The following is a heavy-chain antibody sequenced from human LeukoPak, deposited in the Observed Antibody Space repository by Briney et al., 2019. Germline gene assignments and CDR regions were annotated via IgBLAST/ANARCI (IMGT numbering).Heavy chain of an antibody. CDR2: IYYSGST. D-gene: IGHD3-9*01. J-gene: IGHJ3*02. CDR1: GGSISGWY. V-gene: IGHV4-59*08. Sequence: SETLSLTCTVSGGSISGWYWSWIRQPPGKGLEWIGYIYYSGSTNYNPSLKSRVTISVDTSKNQFSLKLSSVTAADTAVYYCASNYDILTGPRSTFDIWGQGTMVTVSS. CDR3: ASNYDILTGPRSTFDI.